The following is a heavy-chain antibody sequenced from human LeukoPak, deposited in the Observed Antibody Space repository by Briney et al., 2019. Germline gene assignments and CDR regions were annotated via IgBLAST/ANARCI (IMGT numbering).Heavy chain of an antibody. Sequence: PSETLSLTCTVSGGSISSGDYYWSWIRQPPGKGLGWIGYIYYSGSTYYNPSLKSRVTISVDMSKNQFSLKLSSVTAADTAVYYCARTYYYDSSGLPGTGWFDPWGQGTLVTVSS. D-gene: IGHD3-22*01. V-gene: IGHV4-30-4*01. CDR2: IYYSGST. J-gene: IGHJ5*02. CDR3: ARTYYYDSSGLPGTGWFDP. CDR1: GGSISSGDYY.